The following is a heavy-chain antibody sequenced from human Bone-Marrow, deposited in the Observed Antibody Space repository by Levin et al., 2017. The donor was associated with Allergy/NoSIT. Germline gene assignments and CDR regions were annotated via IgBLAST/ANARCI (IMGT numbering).Heavy chain of an antibody. CDR2: ISYDGSNK. Sequence: LSLTCAASGFTFSSYAMHWVRQAPGKGLEWVAVISYDGSNKYYADSVKGRFTISRDNSKNTLYLQMNSLRAEDTAVYYCARDRITIFGVVIPYFDYWGQGTLVTVSS. D-gene: IGHD3-3*01. CDR1: GFTFSSYA. V-gene: IGHV3-30*04. J-gene: IGHJ4*02. CDR3: ARDRITIFGVVIPYFDY.